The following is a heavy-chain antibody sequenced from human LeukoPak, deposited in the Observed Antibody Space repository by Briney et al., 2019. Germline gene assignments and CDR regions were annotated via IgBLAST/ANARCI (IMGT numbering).Heavy chain of an antibody. Sequence: SVKVSCKAYGGTFSSYAISWVGQAPGQGVEWMGGIIPIFGTANYAQRFQGRVTSTTHESTSTAYMELSSLRSEDTAVYYCARDSSSGYYFGYWGQGTLVTVSS. J-gene: IGHJ4*02. V-gene: IGHV1-69*05. CDR1: GGTFSSYA. CDR2: IIPIFGTA. CDR3: ARDSSSGYYFGY. D-gene: IGHD3-22*01.